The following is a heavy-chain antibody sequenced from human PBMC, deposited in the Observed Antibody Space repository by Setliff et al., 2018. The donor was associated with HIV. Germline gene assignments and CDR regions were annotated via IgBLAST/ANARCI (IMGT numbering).Heavy chain of an antibody. Sequence: GSLRLSCAASELTFSNYAMTWVRQAPGKGLEWVSSLSGSGGSTYYADSVKGRFTISRDNSKNTLYLRMNSLRAEDTALYYCAQAQTSVSGSYYQYLQHWGQGTLVTVSS. J-gene: IGHJ1*01. CDR2: LSGSGGST. CDR3: AQAQTSVSGSYYQYLQH. V-gene: IGHV3-23*01. CDR1: ELTFSNYA. D-gene: IGHD3-10*01.